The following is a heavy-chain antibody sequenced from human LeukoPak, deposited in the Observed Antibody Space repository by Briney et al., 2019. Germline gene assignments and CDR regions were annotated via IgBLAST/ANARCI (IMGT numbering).Heavy chain of an antibody. CDR1: GFTFSSYA. Sequence: GGSLRLSCAASGFTFSSYAMYWVRQAPGKGLEYVSAISSNGGSTYYANSVKGRFTISRDNSKNTLYLQMGSLRAEDMAVYYCARERGYGRARPDAFDIWGQGTLVTVSS. CDR2: ISSNGGST. CDR3: ARERGYGRARPDAFDI. J-gene: IGHJ3*02. V-gene: IGHV3-64*01. D-gene: IGHD1-1*01.